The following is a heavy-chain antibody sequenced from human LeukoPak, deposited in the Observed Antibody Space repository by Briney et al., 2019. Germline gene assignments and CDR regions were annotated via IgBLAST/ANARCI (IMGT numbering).Heavy chain of an antibody. CDR2: INHSGST. CDR1: GGSFSGYY. J-gene: IGHJ6*02. Sequence: SETLSLTCAVYGGSFSGYYWSWIRQPPGKGLEWIGEINHSGSTNYNPSLKSRVTISVDTSKNQFSLKLSSVTAADTAVYCCARGGYARLRNYYYGMDVWGQGTTVTVSS. V-gene: IGHV4-34*01. D-gene: IGHD4-17*01. CDR3: ARGGYARLRNYYYGMDV.